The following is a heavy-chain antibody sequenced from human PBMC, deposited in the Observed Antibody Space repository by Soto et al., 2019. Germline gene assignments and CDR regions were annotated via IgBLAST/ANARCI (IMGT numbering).Heavy chain of an antibody. V-gene: IGHV4-34*01. D-gene: IGHD6-19*01. J-gene: IGHJ4*01. Sequence: SETLSLTCAVYGGSFSGYYWTWIRQPPGTGLEWIGSIYYSGSTYYSPSLKSRVTISVDTSKNQFSLNLSSVTAADTAVYYCARHDGFSSGWIFDYWGHGTLVTVSS. CDR1: GGSFSGYY. CDR3: ARHDGFSSGWIFDY. CDR2: IYYSGST.